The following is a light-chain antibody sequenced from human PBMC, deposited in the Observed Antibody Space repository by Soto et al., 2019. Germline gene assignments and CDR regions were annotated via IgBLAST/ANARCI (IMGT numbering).Light chain of an antibody. Sequence: DIPMTQSPSTLSASVGDRVTITCRASESISRWLAWYLQKPGKAPKLLINKASNLQSGVPSRFSGSGSGTEFTLTISSMQPDDFATYYCQQYDSKSITFGGGTKVEI. CDR1: ESISRW. CDR3: QQYDSKSIT. V-gene: IGKV1-5*03. CDR2: KAS. J-gene: IGKJ4*01.